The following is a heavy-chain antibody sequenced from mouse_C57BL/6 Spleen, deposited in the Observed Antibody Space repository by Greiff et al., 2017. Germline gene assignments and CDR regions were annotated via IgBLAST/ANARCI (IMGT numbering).Heavy chain of an antibody. J-gene: IGHJ2*01. CDR3: ARSRTYYFDY. D-gene: IGHD1-1*01. CDR1: GYTFTDYY. Sequence: EVQLQQSGPELVKPGASVKISCKASGYTFTDYYMNWVKQSHGKSLEWIGDINPNNGGTSYNQKFKGKATLTVDKSSSTAYMELRSLTSEDSAVYYCARSRTYYFDYGGQGTTLTVSS. CDR2: INPNNGGT. V-gene: IGHV1-26*01.